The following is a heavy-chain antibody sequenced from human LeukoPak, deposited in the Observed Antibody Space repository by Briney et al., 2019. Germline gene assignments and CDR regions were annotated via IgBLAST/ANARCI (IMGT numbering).Heavy chain of an antibody. CDR1: GLTFSSHW. Sequence: GGSLRLSCAASGLTFSSHWMHWVRQAPGKGLEWVSYISSSSSTVYYADSVKGRFTISRDNAKNSLYLQMNSLRAEDTALYYCARDQGSGSGYYGMDVWGQGTTVTVSS. CDR3: ARDQGSGSGYYGMDV. CDR2: ISSSSSTV. V-gene: IGHV3-48*01. J-gene: IGHJ6*02. D-gene: IGHD5-12*01.